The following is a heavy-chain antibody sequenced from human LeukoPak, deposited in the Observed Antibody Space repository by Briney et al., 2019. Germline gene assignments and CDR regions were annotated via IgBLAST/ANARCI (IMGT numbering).Heavy chain of an antibody. V-gene: IGHV4-39*01. D-gene: IGHD3-22*01. CDR3: ATLLLYSYHMDV. J-gene: IGHJ6*03. Sequence: SETLSLTCTVSGGSLTSRNYYWGWIRQPPGKGLEWIGSIFYSGSIYYNRSLKTRLTISVDTSRNQFSLKLTSVTAADTAVYYCATLLLYSYHMDVWGKGTTVTVSS. CDR1: GGSLTSRNYY. CDR2: IFYSGSI.